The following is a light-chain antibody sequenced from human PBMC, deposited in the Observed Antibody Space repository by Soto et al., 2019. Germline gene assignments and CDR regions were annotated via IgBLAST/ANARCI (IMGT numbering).Light chain of an antibody. CDR3: QQYNNWPVL. CDR2: GAS. V-gene: IGKV3-15*01. CDR1: QSVSSN. J-gene: IGKJ1*01. Sequence: EIVMTQSPATLSVSPGERATLSCRASQSVSSNLAWYQQKPGQAPRLLIYGASTRATGIPARFSGSGSGTEFTLTISSLQSEDFAVYYCQQYNNWPVLFGQGTKVEIK.